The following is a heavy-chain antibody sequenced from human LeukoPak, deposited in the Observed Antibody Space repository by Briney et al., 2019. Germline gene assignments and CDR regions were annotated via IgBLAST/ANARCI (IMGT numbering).Heavy chain of an antibody. V-gene: IGHV3-7*01. CDR3: ARNFGWEQLDY. CDR1: GFNFGGFW. Sequence: GGSLRLSCAASGFNFGGFWMNWVRQAPGKGLEWVANINGDGSVKNYGASVRGRFTISRDNSKNSLHLQMNSLRADDTAVYYCARNFGWEQLDYWGQGTLVAVSS. J-gene: IGHJ4*02. CDR2: INGDGSVK. D-gene: IGHD1-26*01.